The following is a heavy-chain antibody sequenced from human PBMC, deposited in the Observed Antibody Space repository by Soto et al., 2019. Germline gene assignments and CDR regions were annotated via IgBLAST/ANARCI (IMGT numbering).Heavy chain of an antibody. CDR2: IYYSGST. J-gene: IGHJ4*02. V-gene: IGHV4-30-4*01. CDR1: GGSISSGDYY. Sequence: TLSLTCTVSGGSISSGDYYWSWIRQPPGKGLEWIGYIYYSGSTYYNPSLKSRVTISVDTSKNQFSLKLSSVTAADTAVYYCARGLRQLVTFDYWGQGTLVTVSS. D-gene: IGHD6-13*01. CDR3: ARGLRQLVTFDY.